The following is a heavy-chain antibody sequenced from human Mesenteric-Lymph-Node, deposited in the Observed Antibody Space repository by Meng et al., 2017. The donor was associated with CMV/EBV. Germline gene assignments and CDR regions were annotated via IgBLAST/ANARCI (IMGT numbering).Heavy chain of an antibody. Sequence: KVSCKGSGYIFTNYWIAWVRQMPGKGLEWMGIIYPGDSDTRYSPSFQGQVTISVDKSITTAYMQWSSLKASDTAMYFCVRGRNYYYDVDVWGRGTTVTVSS. CDR1: GYIFTNYW. CDR3: VRGRNYYYDVDV. CDR2: IYPGDSDT. J-gene: IGHJ6*02. V-gene: IGHV5-51*06.